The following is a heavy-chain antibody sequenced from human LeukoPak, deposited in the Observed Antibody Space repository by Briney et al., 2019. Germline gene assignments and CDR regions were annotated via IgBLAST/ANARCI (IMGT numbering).Heavy chain of an antibody. D-gene: IGHD3-16*01. Sequence: YPGGSLRLSCAASGFTSSSYAMSWIRQPPGKGLEWIGYIYYNGNTNYNPSLKSRLTISIDTSKNQFSLKLTSVTAADTALYHCARLGRPAAFDIWGQGTMVTVSS. CDR3: ARLGRPAAFDI. CDR2: IYYNGNT. CDR1: GFTSSSYA. J-gene: IGHJ3*02. V-gene: IGHV4-59*08.